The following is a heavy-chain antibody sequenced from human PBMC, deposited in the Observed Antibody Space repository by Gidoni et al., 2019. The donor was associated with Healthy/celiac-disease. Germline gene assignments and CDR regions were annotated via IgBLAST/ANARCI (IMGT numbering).Heavy chain of an antibody. CDR1: GFAFRHAW. CDR3: TTHGDCTNGVCYLTA. Sequence: EVQLVAYGGGLVKPGGSLRLSCAASGFAFRHAWMSWVRQAPGKGLEWVGRIKSKTDGGTTDYAAPVKGRFTISRDDSKNTLYLQMNSLKTEDTAVYYCTTHGDCTNGVCYLTAWGQGTLVTVSS. J-gene: IGHJ5*02. D-gene: IGHD2-8*01. CDR2: IKSKTDGGTT. V-gene: IGHV3-15*01.